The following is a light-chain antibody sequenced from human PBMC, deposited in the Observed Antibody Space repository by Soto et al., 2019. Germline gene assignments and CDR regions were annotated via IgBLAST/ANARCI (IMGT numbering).Light chain of an antibody. CDR1: QSISSR. Sequence: DIQMTQSPSTLSASVGDRVTITCRASQSISSRLAWYQQKPGKAPKLLIYKASSLESGVPSRFSGSGSGTEFTLTISSLQPDDFETYYCQKYNSYPWTFGQGTKVEIK. CDR2: KAS. J-gene: IGKJ1*01. CDR3: QKYNSYPWT. V-gene: IGKV1-5*03.